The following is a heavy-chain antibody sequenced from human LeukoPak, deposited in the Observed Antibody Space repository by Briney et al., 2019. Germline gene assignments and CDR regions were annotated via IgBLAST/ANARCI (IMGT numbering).Heavy chain of an antibody. CDR1: GFTFSDYY. CDR3: ARGCYDYGDPRTSKGLHY. Sequence: GGSLRLSCAASGFTFSDYYMNWVRQAPGKGLECVSSISSSSTIYYADSVKGRFTISRDNAKNSLYLQMNSRRAEDTAVYYCARGCYDYGDPRTSKGLHYWGQGTLVTVSS. CDR2: ISSSSTI. J-gene: IGHJ4*02. V-gene: IGHV3-69-1*02. D-gene: IGHD4-17*01.